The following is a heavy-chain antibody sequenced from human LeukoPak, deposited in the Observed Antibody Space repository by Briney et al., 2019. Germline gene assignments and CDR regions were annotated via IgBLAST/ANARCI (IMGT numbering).Heavy chain of an antibody. CDR1: GFTFSSYS. D-gene: IGHD4-23*01. V-gene: IGHV3-21*01. J-gene: IGHJ6*03. CDR2: ISSSSSYI. CDR3: ARDGNGDYYYYMDV. Sequence: GGSLRLSCAASGFTFSSYSMNWVRQAPGKGLEWVSSISSSSSYIYYADSVKGRSTISRDNAKNSLYLQMNSLRAEDTAVYYCARDGNGDYYYYMDVWGKGTTVTVSS.